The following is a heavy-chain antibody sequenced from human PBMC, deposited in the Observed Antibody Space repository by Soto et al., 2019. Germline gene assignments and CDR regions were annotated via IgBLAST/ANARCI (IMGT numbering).Heavy chain of an antibody. CDR3: ARSQGSSTSLEIYYYYYYGMDV. J-gene: IGHJ6*02. CDR2: IIHISDTT. V-gene: IGHV1-69*01. CDR1: GGTFSSYA. Sequence: QVQLVQSGAEVKKPGSSVKVSCKASGGTFSSYAISWVRQAPGQGLEWMGGIIHISDTTNYAQKFQGRVTITADESTSTAYMELSSLISEDTAVYYCARSQGSSTSLEIYYYYYYGMDVWGQGTTVTVSS. D-gene: IGHD2-2*01.